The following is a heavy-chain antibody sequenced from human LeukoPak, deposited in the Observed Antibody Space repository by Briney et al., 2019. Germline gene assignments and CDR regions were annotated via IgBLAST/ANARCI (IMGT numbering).Heavy chain of an antibody. CDR3: VREGEGPLSKDFDY. CDR2: IGPHSTFT. J-gene: IGHJ4*02. V-gene: IGHV1-2*02. D-gene: IGHD2/OR15-2a*01. Sequence: WASVKVSCKSSGFTFTDHYLHWVRQGPGQELEWMGYIGPHSTFTSSPQEFQGRVTMTRDASMSTAYMELTRLTSDDTAVYYCVREGEGPLSKDFDYWGQGTLVTVSS. CDR1: GFTFTDHY.